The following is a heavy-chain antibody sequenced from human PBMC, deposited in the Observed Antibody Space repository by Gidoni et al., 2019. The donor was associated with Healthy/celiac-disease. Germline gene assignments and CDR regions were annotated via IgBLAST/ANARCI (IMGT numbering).Heavy chain of an antibody. CDR2: INPSGGST. D-gene: IGHD5-12*01. J-gene: IGHJ6*02. CDR1: GYTFTSSY. V-gene: IGHV1-46*01. CDR3: ARDLVGYSGYDSDYYYYGMDV. Sequence: QVQLVQSGAEVQKPGASVKVSCQASGYTFTSSYMHWGRQAPGQGLEWMGIINPSGGSTSYAQKLQGRVTMTRDTSTSTVYMELSSLRSEDTGVYYCARDLVGYSGYDSDYYYYGMDVWGQGTTVTVSS.